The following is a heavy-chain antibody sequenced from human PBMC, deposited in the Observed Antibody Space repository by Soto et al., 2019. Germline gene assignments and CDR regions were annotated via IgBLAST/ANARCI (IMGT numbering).Heavy chain of an antibody. D-gene: IGHD1-26*01. J-gene: IGHJ4*02. Sequence: TLSLTCTVSGGSISSGGYYWSWIRQHPGKGLEWIGYIYYSGSTYYNPSLKSRVTISVDTSKNQFSLKLSSVTAADTAVYYCARDAFGQGSYSLDYWGQGTLVTVS. CDR3: ARDAFGQGSYSLDY. CDR1: GGSISSGGYY. V-gene: IGHV4-31*03. CDR2: IYYSGST.